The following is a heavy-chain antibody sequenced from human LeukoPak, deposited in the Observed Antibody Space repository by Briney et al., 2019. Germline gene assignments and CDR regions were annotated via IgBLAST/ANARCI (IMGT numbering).Heavy chain of an antibody. CDR1: GFTFDDYG. CDR2: INWNGGRT. V-gene: IGHV3-20*04. CDR3: ARDRYSGYNFIVY. J-gene: IGHJ4*02. D-gene: IGHD5-12*01. Sequence: GGSLRLSCAASGFTFDDYGMSWVRHAPGKGLEWVSGINWNGGRTVYADSVKGRFTISRDNAKKSLYLQMNSLRAEDTALYYCARDRYSGYNFIVYWGQGTLVTVSS.